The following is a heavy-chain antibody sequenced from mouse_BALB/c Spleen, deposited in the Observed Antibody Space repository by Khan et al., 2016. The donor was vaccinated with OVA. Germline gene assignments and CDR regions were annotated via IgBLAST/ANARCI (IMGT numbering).Heavy chain of an antibody. CDR1: GFTFSSYG. CDR3: ATSYYYGYYFDY. V-gene: IGHV5-17*02. D-gene: IGHD1-1*01. CDR2: ISGDSSTI. Sequence: EVELVESGGGLVQPGGSRKLSCAASGFTFSSYGIHWVRQAPEQGLEWVAYISGDSSTIYYTDTVKDRFTISRDNSTNTLSLQMTSLMSEDTALYYCATSYYYGYYFDYWGPGTTLTVSS. J-gene: IGHJ2*01.